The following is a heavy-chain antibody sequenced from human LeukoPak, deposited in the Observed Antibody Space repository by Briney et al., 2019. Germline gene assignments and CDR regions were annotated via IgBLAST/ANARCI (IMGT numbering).Heavy chain of an antibody. V-gene: IGHV4-59*01. CDR2: IYYSGST. J-gene: IGHJ4*02. Sequence: PSETLSLTCTVSGGSTSSYYWSWIRQPPGKGLEWIGYIYYSGSTNYNPSLKSRVTISVDTSKNQFSLKLSSVTAADTAVYYCALSNTGDYFDYWGQGTLVTVSS. CDR3: ALSNTGDYFDY. D-gene: IGHD1-14*01. CDR1: GGSTSSYY.